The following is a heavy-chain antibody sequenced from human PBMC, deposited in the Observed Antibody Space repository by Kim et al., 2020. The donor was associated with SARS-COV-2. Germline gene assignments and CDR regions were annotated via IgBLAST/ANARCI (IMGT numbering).Heavy chain of an antibody. CDR2: INHSGST. D-gene: IGHD1-26*01. CDR3: ASEGWVGASKPDY. J-gene: IGHJ4*02. CDR1: GGSFSHYY. V-gene: IGHV4-34*01. Sequence: SETLSLTCAVYGGSFSHYYWRWIRQPPGKGLEWIGEINHSGSTNYNPSPKSRVTISADTSKNQFSLKLNSVTAADTSVYYCASEGWVGASKPDYWGQGTL.